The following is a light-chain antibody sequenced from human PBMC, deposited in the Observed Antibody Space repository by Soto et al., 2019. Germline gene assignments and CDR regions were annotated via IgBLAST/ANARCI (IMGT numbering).Light chain of an antibody. V-gene: IGKV4-1*01. Sequence: DIVMTQSPDSLAVFLGERATINCKSSQSVLYSSNNKNSLVWYQQKPGQPPKLLIYWASTRESGVPDRFSGSGSGTDFTLTISSLQAEDVAVYYCQQYYSTPPTFGQGTKVEIK. CDR3: QQYYSTPPT. CDR2: WAS. J-gene: IGKJ1*01. CDR1: QSVLYSSNNKNS.